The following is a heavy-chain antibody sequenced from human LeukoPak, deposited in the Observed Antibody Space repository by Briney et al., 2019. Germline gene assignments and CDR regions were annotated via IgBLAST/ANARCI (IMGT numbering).Heavy chain of an antibody. Sequence: GGSLRLSCAASGFSFISYSMNWVRQAPGKGLEWVSSISSSSSDIYYADLVKGRFTISRDNAKNSLYLRMNSLSAEATAIYYCARDGDGLKPLDYWGQGTLVIVSS. CDR1: GFSFISYS. CDR2: ISSSSSDI. CDR3: ARDGDGLKPLDY. J-gene: IGHJ4*02. D-gene: IGHD5-24*01. V-gene: IGHV3-21*01.